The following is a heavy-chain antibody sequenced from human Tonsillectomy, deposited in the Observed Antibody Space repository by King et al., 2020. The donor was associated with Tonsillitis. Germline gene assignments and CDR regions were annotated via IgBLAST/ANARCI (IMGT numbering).Heavy chain of an antibody. D-gene: IGHD1-20*01. V-gene: IGHV5-51*01. J-gene: IGHJ3*02. CDR3: ARVLIGRGTFDI. CDR1: GYTFTSNW. Sequence: VQLVESGAEVKKPGESLKISCKGSGYTFTSNWIGWVRQMPGKGLEWMGIIYPDDSDTRYRPSFQGQFTMSADKSISTAFLQWSSLKASDTAMYYCARVLIGRGTFDIWGQGTMVTVSS. CDR2: IYPDDSDT.